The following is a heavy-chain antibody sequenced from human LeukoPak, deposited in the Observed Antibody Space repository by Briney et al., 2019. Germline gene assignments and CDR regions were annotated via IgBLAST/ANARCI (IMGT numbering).Heavy chain of an antibody. CDR2: INHSGST. Sequence: PSETLSLTCAVYGGSFSGYYWSWIRQPPGKGLEWIGEINHSGSTNYNPSLKSRVTISVDTSKNQFSLKLSSVTAADTAIYYCARVSFRVVVTATFYWYFDLWGRGTLVTDSS. CDR1: GGSFSGYY. D-gene: IGHD2-21*02. J-gene: IGHJ2*01. V-gene: IGHV4-34*01. CDR3: ARVSFRVVVTATFYWYFDL.